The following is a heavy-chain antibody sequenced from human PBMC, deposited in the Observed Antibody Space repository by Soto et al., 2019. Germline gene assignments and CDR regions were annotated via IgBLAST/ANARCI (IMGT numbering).Heavy chain of an antibody. Sequence: SETLSLTCTVSGGSISSGGYYWSWIRQHPGKGLEWIGYIYYSGSTYYNPSLKSRVTISVDTSKNQFSLKLSSVTAADTAVYYCAREDAERATRFLDYWGQGTVVTVSS. CDR2: IYYSGST. CDR1: GGSISSGGYY. V-gene: IGHV4-31*03. CDR3: AREDAERATRFLDY. D-gene: IGHD2-21*01. J-gene: IGHJ4*02.